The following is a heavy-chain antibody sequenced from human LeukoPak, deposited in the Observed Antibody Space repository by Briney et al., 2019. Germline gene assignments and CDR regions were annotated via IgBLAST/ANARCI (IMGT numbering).Heavy chain of an antibody. Sequence: PSQTLSLTCTVSGGSISSSSYYWGWIRQPPGKGLEWIGSIYYSGSTYYNPSLKSRVTISVDTSKNQFSLKLSSVTAADTAVYYCARGVGYSSSWYWFDPWGQGTLVTVSS. D-gene: IGHD6-13*01. CDR3: ARGVGYSSSWYWFDP. CDR2: IYYSGST. J-gene: IGHJ5*02. V-gene: IGHV4-39*07. CDR1: GGSISSSSYY.